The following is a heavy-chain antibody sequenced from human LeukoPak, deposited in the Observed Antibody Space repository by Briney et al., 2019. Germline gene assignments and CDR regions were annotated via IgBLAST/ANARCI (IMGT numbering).Heavy chain of an antibody. CDR2: IYYSGST. V-gene: IGHV4-59*01. D-gene: IGHD3-3*01. Sequence: SQTLSLTCTVSGGSISDYYWNWIREPPGKGLEWIGYIYYSGSTTYNPSLKSRVTMSVDTAKNQFSLKLRSVTAADTAVYYCARGDFCSKSNCYLRPMDVWGKGTTVTVSS. CDR1: GGSISDYY. CDR3: ARGDFCSKSNCYLRPMDV. J-gene: IGHJ6*03.